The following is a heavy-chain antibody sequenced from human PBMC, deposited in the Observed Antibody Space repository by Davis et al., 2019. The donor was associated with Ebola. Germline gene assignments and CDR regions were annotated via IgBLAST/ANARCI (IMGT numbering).Heavy chain of an antibody. Sequence: GGSLRLSCAASAFTFSTYSMSWVRQAPGKGLEWVSSISSDSDYIYYADSAKGRFTISRDNAKNSVYLQMNSLRAEDTAVYYCARDWAGLDVWGKGTTVTVSS. CDR2: ISSDSDYI. CDR3: ARDWAGLDV. J-gene: IGHJ6*04. CDR1: AFTFSTYS. D-gene: IGHD3-16*01. V-gene: IGHV3-21*01.